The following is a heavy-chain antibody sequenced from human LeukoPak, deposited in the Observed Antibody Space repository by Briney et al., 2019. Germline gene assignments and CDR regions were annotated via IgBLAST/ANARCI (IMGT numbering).Heavy chain of an antibody. Sequence: GGSLRLSCAVSGVTFTNYGMTWVRQAPGKGLEWVSAISGSGGSTYYADSVKGRFTISRDNSKNTLYLQMNSLRTEDTAVYYCAKETNQAVAGALDYWGQGTLVTVSS. V-gene: IGHV3-23*01. CDR1: GVTFTNYG. D-gene: IGHD6-19*01. CDR3: AKETNQAVAGALDY. CDR2: ISGSGGST. J-gene: IGHJ4*02.